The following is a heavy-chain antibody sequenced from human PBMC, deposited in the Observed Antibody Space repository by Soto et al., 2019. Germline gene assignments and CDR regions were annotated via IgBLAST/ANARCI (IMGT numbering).Heavy chain of an antibody. CDR1: GGSISSYY. J-gene: IGHJ4*02. CDR2: IYYSGST. CDR3: ARDRGAAAGPSFDY. V-gene: IGHV4-59*01. D-gene: IGHD6-13*01. Sequence: PSETLSLTCTVSGGSISSYYWSWIRQPPGKGLEWIGYIYYSGSTNYNPSLKSRVTISVDTSKNQFSLKLSSVTAADTAVYYCARDRGAAAGPSFDYWGQGTLVTASS.